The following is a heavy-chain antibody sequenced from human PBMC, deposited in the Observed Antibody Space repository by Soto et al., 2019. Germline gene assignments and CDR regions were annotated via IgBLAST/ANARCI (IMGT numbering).Heavy chain of an antibody. V-gene: IGHV2-70*13. Sequence: SGPTLVNPTETLTLTCTFSGFSLTSPGMCVSWIRQPPGKALEWLALIERDDDDKYYSTSLKTRLTISKDTRKNQVVLTMANMDPEDTGTYYCERSIRGPRRFNGMDVWGQGTTVTVSS. CDR1: GFSLTSPGMC. CDR2: IERDDDDK. J-gene: IGHJ6*02. D-gene: IGHD1-20*01. CDR3: ERSIRGPRRFNGMDV.